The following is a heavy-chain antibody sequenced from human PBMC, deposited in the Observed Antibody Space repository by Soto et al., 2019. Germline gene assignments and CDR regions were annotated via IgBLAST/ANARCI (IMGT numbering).Heavy chain of an antibody. Sequence: ASVKVSCKASGYTFTSYAMHWVRQAPGQRLEWMGWINAGNGNTKYSQKFQGRVTITRDTSASTAYMELSSLRSEDTAVYYCARSPPKGTLEWLTNWFDPWGQGTLVTVS. CDR3: ARSPPKGTLEWLTNWFDP. J-gene: IGHJ5*02. CDR2: INAGNGNT. V-gene: IGHV1-3*01. CDR1: GYTFTSYA. D-gene: IGHD3-3*01.